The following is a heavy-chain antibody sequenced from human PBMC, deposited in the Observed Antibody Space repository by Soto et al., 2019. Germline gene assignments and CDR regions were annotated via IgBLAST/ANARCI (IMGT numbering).Heavy chain of an antibody. CDR1: GFTFSSYG. D-gene: IGHD6-19*01. Sequence: GGSLRLSCAASGFTFSSYGMHWVRQAPGKGLEWVAVIWYDGSNKYYADSVKGRFTISRDNSKNTLYLQMNSLRAEDTAVYYCARSCSSEDCQFLTHWGQGTLVTVSS. CDR3: ARSCSSEDCQFLTH. V-gene: IGHV3-33*01. J-gene: IGHJ4*02. CDR2: IWYDGSNK.